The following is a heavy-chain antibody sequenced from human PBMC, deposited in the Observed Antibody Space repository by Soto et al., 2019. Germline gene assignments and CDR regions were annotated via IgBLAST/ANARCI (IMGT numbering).Heavy chain of an antibody. CDR3: ARDPSVVAAPRGAFDI. CDR2: ISGTGGST. J-gene: IGHJ3*02. Sequence: PGGSLRLSCAASGFTLNNYAMNWVRQAPGKGLEWVAAISGTGGSTYYADSVKGRFTISRDNSKNTLYLQMNSLRAEDTAVYYCARDPSVVAAPRGAFDIWGQGTXVTVSS. D-gene: IGHD2-15*01. V-gene: IGHV3-23*01. CDR1: GFTLNNYA.